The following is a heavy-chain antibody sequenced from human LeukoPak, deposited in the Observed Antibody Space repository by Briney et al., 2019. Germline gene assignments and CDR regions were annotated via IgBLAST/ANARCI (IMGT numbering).Heavy chain of an antibody. D-gene: IGHD6-13*01. CDR2: ISAYKGYT. CDR1: GYTFTSYG. V-gene: IGHV1-18*01. CDR3: ARDRVRYSSLALLFDY. J-gene: IGHJ4*02. Sequence: ASVKVSCKASGYTFTSYGISWVRQAPGQGLEWMGWISAYKGYTNYAQKLQGRVTMTTDTSTSTAYMELRSLRSDDTAVYYCARDRVRYSSLALLFDYWGQGTLVTVSS.